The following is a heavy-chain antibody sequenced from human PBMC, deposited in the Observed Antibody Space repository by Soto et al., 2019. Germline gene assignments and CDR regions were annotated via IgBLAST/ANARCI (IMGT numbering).Heavy chain of an antibody. D-gene: IGHD3-22*01. Sequence: SETLSLTCTVSGGSISSGGYYWSWIRQHPGKGLEWIGYIYYSGSTYYNPSLKSRVTISVDTSKNQFSLKLSSVTAADTAVYYCVRNLRPSYYYDSSGPGYGMDVWGQGTTVTVSS. CDR3: VRNLRPSYYYDSSGPGYGMDV. CDR1: GGSISSGGYY. J-gene: IGHJ6*02. CDR2: IYYSGST. V-gene: IGHV4-31*03.